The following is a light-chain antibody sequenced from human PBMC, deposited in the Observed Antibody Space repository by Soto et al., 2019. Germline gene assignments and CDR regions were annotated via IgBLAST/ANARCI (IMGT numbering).Light chain of an antibody. CDR2: GAS. CDR1: QSVSSN. Sequence: EIVMTQSPATLSVSPGERATLSCRASQSVSSNLAWYQQKPGQPPSLLIYGASARATGIPARFSGSGSGTEFTLTISNLQSEDFAVYYCQLFGRSVTFGPGTKVDIK. CDR3: QLFGRSVT. V-gene: IGKV3-15*01. J-gene: IGKJ3*01.